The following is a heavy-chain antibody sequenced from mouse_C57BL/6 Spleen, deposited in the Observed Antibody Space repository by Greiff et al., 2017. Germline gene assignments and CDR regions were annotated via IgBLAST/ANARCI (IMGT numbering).Heavy chain of an antibody. Sequence: QVQLQQPGAELVKPGASVKLSCKASGYTFTSYWMQWVKQRPGQGLEWIGEIDPSDSYTNYNQKFKGKATLTVDTSSSTAYMQLSSLTSEDSAVYYCAEWSYLDYWGQGTTLTVSS. CDR3: AEWSYLDY. V-gene: IGHV1-50*01. CDR1: GYTFTSYW. D-gene: IGHD1-3*01. CDR2: IDPSDSYT. J-gene: IGHJ2*01.